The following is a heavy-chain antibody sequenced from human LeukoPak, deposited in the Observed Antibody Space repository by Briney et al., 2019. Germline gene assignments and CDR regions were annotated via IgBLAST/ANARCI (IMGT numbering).Heavy chain of an antibody. CDR2: ISYDGSNK. D-gene: IGHD6-19*01. J-gene: IGHJ3*02. CDR1: GFTFSSYG. CDR3: AGPYSSGGAFDI. Sequence: GGSLRLSCAASGFTFSSYGMHWVRQAPGKGLEWVAVISYDGSNKYYADSVKGRFTISRDNAKNSLYLQMNSLRAEDTAVYYCAGPYSSGGAFDIWGQGTMVTVSS. V-gene: IGHV3-30*03.